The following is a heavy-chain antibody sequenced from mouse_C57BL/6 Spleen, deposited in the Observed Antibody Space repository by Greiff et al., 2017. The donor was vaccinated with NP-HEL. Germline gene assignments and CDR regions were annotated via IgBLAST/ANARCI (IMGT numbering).Heavy chain of an antibody. J-gene: IGHJ2*01. V-gene: IGHV1-4*01. Sequence: VQLQESGAELARPGASVKMSCKASGYTFTSYTMHWVKQRPGQGLEWIGYINPSSGYTKYNQKFKDKATLTADKSSSTAYMQLSSLTSEDSAVYYCAPHYYGSPYYFDYWGQGTTLTVSS. CDR1: GYTFTSYT. D-gene: IGHD1-1*01. CDR3: APHYYGSPYYFDY. CDR2: INPSSGYT.